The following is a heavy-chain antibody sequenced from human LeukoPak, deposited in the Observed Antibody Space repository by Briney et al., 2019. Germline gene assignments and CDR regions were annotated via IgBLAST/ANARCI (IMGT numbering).Heavy chain of an antibody. D-gene: IGHD6-19*01. CDR1: GYTFTSYY. J-gene: IGHJ4*02. CDR2: INPSGGST. Sequence: ASVKVSCKASGYTFTSYYMHWVRQAPGQGLEWMGIINPSGGSTSYAQKFQGRVTMNRDTSTSTVYMELSSLRSEDTAVYYCARDPLHSSGWYTRYYFDYWGQGTLVTVSS. CDR3: ARDPLHSSGWYTRYYFDY. V-gene: IGHV1-46*03.